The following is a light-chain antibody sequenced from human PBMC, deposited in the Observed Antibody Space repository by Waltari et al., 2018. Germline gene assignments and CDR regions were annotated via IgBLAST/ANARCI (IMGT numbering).Light chain of an antibody. CDR3: QQYDGEVVT. J-gene: IGKJ4*01. CDR1: PSVTSSS. Sequence: EIVLTQSPGTLSLSPGERATLSCRASPSVTSSSLTWYQQKLGQAPRLLIYGTSSRATGIPDRFSGSGSGTDFTLTISRLEPEDFAVYYCQQYDGEVVTFGGGTKVEI. CDR2: GTS. V-gene: IGKV3-20*01.